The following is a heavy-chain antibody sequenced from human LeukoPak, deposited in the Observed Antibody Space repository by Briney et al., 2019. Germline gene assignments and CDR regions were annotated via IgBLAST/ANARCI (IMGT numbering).Heavy chain of an antibody. D-gene: IGHD3-22*01. CDR2: ISNSGGSS. CDR1: GFTFSSYG. Sequence: GGSLRLSCAASGFTFSSYGMSWVRQAPGKGLEWVSTISNSGGSSYYADSVKGRFTISRDNSKNSLYLQMNSLRAEDTAVYYCASASPYYYDSFDWGQGTLVTVSS. V-gene: IGHV3-23*01. CDR3: ASASPYYYDSFD. J-gene: IGHJ4*02.